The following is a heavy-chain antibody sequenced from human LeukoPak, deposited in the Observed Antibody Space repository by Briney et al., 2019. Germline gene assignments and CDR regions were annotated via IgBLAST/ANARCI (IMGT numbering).Heavy chain of an antibody. Sequence: ASVKVSCKASGYTFTSYDINWVRQATGQGLEWMGWINPNRGNTGYARKFQGRVTMTRNTSISTAYMELSSLRSEDTAVYYCARGNIVVVPAAMRAFDIWAQGTMDTVSS. D-gene: IGHD2-2*01. J-gene: IGHJ3*02. CDR3: ARGNIVVVPAAMRAFDI. CDR1: GYTFTSYD. CDR2: INPNRGNT. V-gene: IGHV1-8*01.